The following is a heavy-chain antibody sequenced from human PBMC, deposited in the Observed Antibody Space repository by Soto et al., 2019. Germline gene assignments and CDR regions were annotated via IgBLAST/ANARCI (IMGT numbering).Heavy chain of an antibody. Sequence: GGSLRLSCGASGFNFNTYAMSWFRQAPGKGLEWVSGTSGGGGSIHYVDSVKGRFTISRDNSKNTLYLQMSSLRGEDTAVYYCAKGKSSNYVSHAFDVWGQGTMVTVSS. CDR1: GFNFNTYA. V-gene: IGHV3-23*01. CDR3: AKGKSSNYVSHAFDV. J-gene: IGHJ3*01. D-gene: IGHD3-10*02. CDR2: TSGGGGSI.